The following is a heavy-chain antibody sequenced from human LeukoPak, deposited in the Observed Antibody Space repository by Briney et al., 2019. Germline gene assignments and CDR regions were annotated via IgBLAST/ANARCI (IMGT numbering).Heavy chain of an antibody. V-gene: IGHV3-23*01. CDR2: ISGSGGST. J-gene: IGHJ6*02. CDR3: AKGPMYYYDSSGYYVYYYYGMDV. D-gene: IGHD3-22*01. Sequence: GGSLRLSCAASGFTFSSYAMSWVRQAPGKGLEWVSAISGSGGSTYYADSVKGRFTISRDNSKNTLYLQMNSLRVEDTAVYYCAKGPMYYYDSSGYYVYYYYGMDVWGQGTTVTVSS. CDR1: GFTFSSYA.